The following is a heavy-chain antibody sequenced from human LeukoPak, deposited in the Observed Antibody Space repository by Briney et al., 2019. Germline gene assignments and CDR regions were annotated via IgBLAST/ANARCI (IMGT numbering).Heavy chain of an antibody. V-gene: IGHV3-23*01. CDR1: GFTFSSYA. D-gene: IGHD6-19*01. Sequence: PGGSLRLSCAASGFTFSSYAMSWVRQAPGKGLEWVSAISGGGGSTYYADSVKGRFTISRDNSKNTLYLQMNSLRAEDTAVYYCAKQWLVQSGYFQHWGQGTLVTVSS. CDR2: ISGGGGST. J-gene: IGHJ1*01. CDR3: AKQWLVQSGYFQH.